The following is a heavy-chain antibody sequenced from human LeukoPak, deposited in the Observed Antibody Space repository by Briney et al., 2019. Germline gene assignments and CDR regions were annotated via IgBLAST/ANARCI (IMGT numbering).Heavy chain of an antibody. J-gene: IGHJ5*02. D-gene: IGHD1-14*01. V-gene: IGHV4-39*01. CDR2: IYYSGRT. Sequence: PSETLSLTCTVSGASISSSTYYWGWIRQPPGKGLEWVGSIYYSGRTYYNPSLKSRVTISVDTSKNQFSLELNSVTAADTAVYYCARDQQYHRPAGWFDPWGQGTLVTVSS. CDR3: ARDQQYHRPAGWFDP. CDR1: GASISSSTYY.